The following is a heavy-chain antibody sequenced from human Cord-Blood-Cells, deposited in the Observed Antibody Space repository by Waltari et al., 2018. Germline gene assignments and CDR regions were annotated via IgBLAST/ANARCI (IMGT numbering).Heavy chain of an antibody. V-gene: IGHV4-59*01. CDR1: GVSISSYY. Sequence: QVQLQESGPGLVKPSETLSLTCTVSGVSISSYYWSWIRQPPGQGLEWIGSICYSGCTNYHPALKSRVTISVDTSKNQFSLKLSSVTAADTAVYYCASRMYYYYGMDVWGQGTTVTVSS. CDR3: ASRMYYYYGMDV. CDR2: ICYSGCT. J-gene: IGHJ6*02.